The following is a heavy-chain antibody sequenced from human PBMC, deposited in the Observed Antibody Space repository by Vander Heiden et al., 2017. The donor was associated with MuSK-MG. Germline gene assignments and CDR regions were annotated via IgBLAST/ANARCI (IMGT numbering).Heavy chain of an antibody. J-gene: IGHJ4*02. CDR2: IYYSGST. V-gene: IGHV4-39*01. Sequence: QLQLQESGPGLVKPSETLSLTCTVSGGSISSSSYYWGWIRQPPGKGLEWIGSIYYSGSTYYNPSRKSRVTISVDTSKNQFSLKLSSVTAADTAVYYCARLEYRFRVDYWGQGTLVTVAS. CDR3: ARLEYRFRVDY. D-gene: IGHD6-6*01. CDR1: GGSISSSSYY.